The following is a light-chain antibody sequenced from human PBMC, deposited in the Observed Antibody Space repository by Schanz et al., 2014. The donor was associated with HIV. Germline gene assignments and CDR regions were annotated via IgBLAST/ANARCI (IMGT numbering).Light chain of an antibody. CDR1: QNVLYSFNIDHY. CDR2: SAS. V-gene: IGKV4-1*01. J-gene: IGKJ4*01. Sequence: DIVMTQSPDSLAVSLGERATINCKPSQNVLYSFNIDHYIAWNQQKPGQPPKLLIYSASNRQSGVPDRFSGGGSGTDFTLTISSLQAEDVAVYYCQQYYSTPLTFGGGTKVEIK. CDR3: QQYYSTPLT.